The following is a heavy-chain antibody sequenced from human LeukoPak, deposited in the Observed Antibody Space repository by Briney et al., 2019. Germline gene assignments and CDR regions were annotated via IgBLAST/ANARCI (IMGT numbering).Heavy chain of an antibody. D-gene: IGHD3-22*01. J-gene: IGHJ6*02. Sequence: GGSLRLSCAASIFTFSNYPMHWVRQAPGKGLEWVAVISSDGNNKYYADSVKGRFTISRDNSKNTLYLQMNSLRAEDTAVYYCASCITMITDYYGMDVWGQGTTVTVSS. CDR2: ISSDGNNK. CDR3: ASCITMITDYYGMDV. V-gene: IGHV3-30-3*01. CDR1: IFTFSNYP.